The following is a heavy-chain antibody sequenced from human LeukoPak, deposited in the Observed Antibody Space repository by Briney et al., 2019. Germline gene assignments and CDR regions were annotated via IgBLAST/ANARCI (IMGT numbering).Heavy chain of an antibody. CDR3: ARIGYSYGVYFDY. Sequence: ASVKVSCKASGYTFTGYYMHWVRQAPGQGLEWMGWINPNSGGTNYAQKFQGRVTMTTDTSTSTAYMELRSLRSDDTAVYYCARIGYSYGVYFDYWGQGTLVTVSS. J-gene: IGHJ4*02. CDR1: GYTFTGYY. V-gene: IGHV1-2*02. D-gene: IGHD5-18*01. CDR2: INPNSGGT.